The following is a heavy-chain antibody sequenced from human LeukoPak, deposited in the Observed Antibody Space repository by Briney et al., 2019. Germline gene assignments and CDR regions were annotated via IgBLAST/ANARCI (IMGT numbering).Heavy chain of an antibody. CDR2: IYYSGST. D-gene: IGHD3-3*01. J-gene: IGHJ4*02. Sequence: SETLSLTCTVSGGSISSSSYYWGWIRQPPGKGLEWIGSIYYSGSTYYNPSLKSRVTISVDTSKNQFSLKLSSVTAADTAVYYCARGVALTPYYFDYWGQGTLVTVSS. V-gene: IGHV4-39*07. CDR3: ARGVALTPYYFDY. CDR1: GGSISSSSYY.